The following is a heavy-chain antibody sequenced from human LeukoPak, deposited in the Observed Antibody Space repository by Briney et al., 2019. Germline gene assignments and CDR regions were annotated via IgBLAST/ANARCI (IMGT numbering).Heavy chain of an antibody. J-gene: IGHJ4*02. CDR1: GDSVTSGI. CDR3: ARMVGLVSDY. CDR2: TYYRSKWFS. Sequence: SQTLSLTCAISGDSVTSGIWNWIRQSPSRGLEWLGRTYYRSKWFSYYAASVRSRITINPDTSKNQFSLQLKSVTPEDTAVYYCARMVGLVSDYWGQGTRVTVSS. D-gene: IGHD3-10*01. V-gene: IGHV6-1*01.